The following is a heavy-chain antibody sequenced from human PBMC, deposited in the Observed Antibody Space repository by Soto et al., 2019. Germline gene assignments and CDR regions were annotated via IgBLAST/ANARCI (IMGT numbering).Heavy chain of an antibody. Sequence: ASVKVSCKASGYTFTSYGINWVRQAPGRGLEWMGWINPGNGNTKYSQQFQGRVIIDRDTSASTAYMELSSLRPEDTAVYYCARGGHFDSSNYLAYWGLGTLVTVSS. CDR3: ARGGHFDSSNYLAY. J-gene: IGHJ4*02. V-gene: IGHV1-3*01. D-gene: IGHD3-22*01. CDR2: INPGNGNT. CDR1: GYTFTSYG.